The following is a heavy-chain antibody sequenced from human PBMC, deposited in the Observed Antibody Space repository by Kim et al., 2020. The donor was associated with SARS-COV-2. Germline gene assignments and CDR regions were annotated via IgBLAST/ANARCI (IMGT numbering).Heavy chain of an antibody. CDR2: INPNSGGT. CDR1: GYTFTGYY. J-gene: IGHJ4*02. CDR3: ARDGPGVLEAGFDY. V-gene: IGHV1-2*06. D-gene: IGHD7-27*01. Sequence: ASVKVSCKASGYTFTGYYMHWVRQAPGQGLEWMGRINPNSGGTNYAQKFQGRVTMTRDTSISTAYMELSRLRSDDTAVYYCARDGPGVLEAGFDYWGQGTLVTVSS.